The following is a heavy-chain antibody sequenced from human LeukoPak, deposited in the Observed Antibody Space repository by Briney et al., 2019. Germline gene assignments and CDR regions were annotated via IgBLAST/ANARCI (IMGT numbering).Heavy chain of an antibody. CDR3: ARAEDY. CDR2: ISYDGSNK. CDR1: GFTFSSYS. J-gene: IGHJ4*02. Sequence: PGGSLRLSCAASGFTFSSYSMNWVRQAPGKGLEWVAVISYDGSNKYYADSVKGRFTISRDNSKNTLYLQMNSLRAEDTAVYYCARAEDYWGQGTLVTVSS. V-gene: IGHV3-30*03.